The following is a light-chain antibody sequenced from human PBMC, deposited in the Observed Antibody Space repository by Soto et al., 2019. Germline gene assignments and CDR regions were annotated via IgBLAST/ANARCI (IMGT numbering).Light chain of an antibody. CDR1: QGIRND. Sequence: AIQLTQSPSSLSASVGDRVTITCRASQGIRNDLGWYQQRPGKAPKLLIYAASSLQSGVPSRFSGSGSGTDFTLTISSLQPEDFATYYCLQTYNYPRTFGQGTKVEIK. CDR2: AAS. V-gene: IGKV1-6*01. J-gene: IGKJ1*01. CDR3: LQTYNYPRT.